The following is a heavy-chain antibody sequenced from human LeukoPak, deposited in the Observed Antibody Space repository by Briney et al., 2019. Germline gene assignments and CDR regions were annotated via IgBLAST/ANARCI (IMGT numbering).Heavy chain of an antibody. CDR2: ISGSGDTI. CDR1: GFTFSAYE. D-gene: IGHD3-10*01. J-gene: IGHJ4*02. Sequence: GGSLRLSCAGSGFTFSAYEMNWVRQAPGKGLQWLSYISGSGDTIHYADSVKGRFTISRDNAKNSLSLQMNSLRAEDTAVYYCARPVGYSGSGSYYGLWGQGTLVTVSS. V-gene: IGHV3-48*03. CDR3: ARPVGYSGSGSYYGL.